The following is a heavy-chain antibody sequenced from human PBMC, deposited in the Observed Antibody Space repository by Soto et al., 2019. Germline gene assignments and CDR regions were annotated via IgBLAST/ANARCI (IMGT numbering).Heavy chain of an antibody. CDR2: ISAYNGNT. V-gene: IGHV1-18*04. J-gene: IGHJ5*02. CDR1: GYTFTSYG. CDR3: ARDRAIAARNNWFDP. Sequence: GASVKVSCKASGYTFTSYGISWVRQAPGQGLEWMGWISAYNGNTNYAQKLQGRVTMTTDTSTSTAYMELRSLRSDDTAVYYCARDRAIAARNNWFDPWGQGTLVTVSS. D-gene: IGHD6-6*01.